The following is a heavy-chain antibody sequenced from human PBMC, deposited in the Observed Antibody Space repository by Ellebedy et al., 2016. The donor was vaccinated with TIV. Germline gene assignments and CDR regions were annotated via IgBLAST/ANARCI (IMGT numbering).Heavy chain of an antibody. J-gene: IGHJ5*02. Sequence: GEPLKISCAASGFSFRSCWMSWVRQPPGKGLEWVANIYQDGSAQYYVDSVKGRFTISRDNAKNSLFLQMNSLRVEDTAVYYCARRGSYGDYAVQVNSWFDRWGRGTLVSVSS. D-gene: IGHD3-16*01. CDR2: IYQDGSAQ. CDR1: GFSFRSCW. V-gene: IGHV3-7*01. CDR3: ARRGSYGDYAVQVNSWFDR.